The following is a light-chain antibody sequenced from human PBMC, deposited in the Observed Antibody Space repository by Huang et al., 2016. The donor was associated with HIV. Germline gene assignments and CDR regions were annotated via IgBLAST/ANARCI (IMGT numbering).Light chain of an antibody. Sequence: DIQMTQSPSSLSASVGDRVTITCRTSDNLANSLNWYQQKSGAAPVLLSCGASNLQTGVSSRFSGGGSGTDFTLTITNLRPEDFATYYCQQSHSTPHTFGQGTRLE. CDR3: QQSHSTPHT. CDR2: GAS. CDR1: DNLANS. V-gene: IGKV1-39*01. J-gene: IGKJ2*01.